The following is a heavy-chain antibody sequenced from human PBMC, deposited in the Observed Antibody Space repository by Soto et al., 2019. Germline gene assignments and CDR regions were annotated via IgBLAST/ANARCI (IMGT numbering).Heavy chain of an antibody. Sequence: SGPTLVNPTQTLTLTCTFSGFSFSTSGVGVGWIRQPPGKALEWLALIYWDDDKRYSPSLKSRLTITKDTSKNQVVLTMTNMDPMDTATYYCAHRRDSRYYYYGMDVWGQGTTVTVSS. CDR2: IYWDDDK. V-gene: IGHV2-5*02. J-gene: IGHJ6*02. CDR3: AHRRDSRYYYYGMDV. CDR1: GFSFSTSGVG.